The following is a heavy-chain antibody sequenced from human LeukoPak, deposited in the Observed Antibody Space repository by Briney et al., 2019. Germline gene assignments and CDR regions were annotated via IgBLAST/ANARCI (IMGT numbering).Heavy chain of an antibody. Sequence: SETLSLTCTVSGGSISSYYWSWIRQPPGKGLEWIGYIYYSGSTNYNPSLKSRVTISVDTSKNQFSLKLSSVTAADTAVYYCARYRITMVRGVLYYYGMDVWGQGTTVTVSS. J-gene: IGHJ6*02. CDR3: ARYRITMVRGVLYYYGMDV. CDR1: GGSISSYY. D-gene: IGHD3-10*01. V-gene: IGHV4-59*08. CDR2: IYYSGST.